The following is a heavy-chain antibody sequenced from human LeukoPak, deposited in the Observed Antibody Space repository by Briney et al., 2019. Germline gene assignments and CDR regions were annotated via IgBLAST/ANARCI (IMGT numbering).Heavy chain of an antibody. Sequence: PGGSLRQSCAATGFTFSNYAMHWLRQAPGKGLEYVSAISSDGCSTYYANSVKGRFTIYRDNSKNTLYLQMGSLRAEDMAVYYCERLVGGSLYFAYWGQGTLVTVSS. V-gene: IGHV3-64*01. D-gene: IGHD1-26*01. CDR2: ISSDGCST. J-gene: IGHJ4*02. CDR1: GFTFSNYA. CDR3: ERLVGGSLYFAY.